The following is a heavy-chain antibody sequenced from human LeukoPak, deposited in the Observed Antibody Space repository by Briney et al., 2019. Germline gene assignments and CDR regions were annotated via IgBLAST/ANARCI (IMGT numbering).Heavy chain of an antibody. CDR2: IYFSERT. V-gene: IGHV4-4*08. D-gene: IGHD3-3*01. J-gene: IGHJ3*02. CDR3: ASPWGITIFGVVSHAFDI. Sequence: SETLSLTCTVSGGSVSSYYWTWIRQPPGKGPEWIGYIYFSERTIYNPSLKSRVTISVDTSKNQFSLKLSSVTAADTAVYYCASPWGITIFGVVSHAFDIWGQGTMVTVSS. CDR1: GGSVSSYY.